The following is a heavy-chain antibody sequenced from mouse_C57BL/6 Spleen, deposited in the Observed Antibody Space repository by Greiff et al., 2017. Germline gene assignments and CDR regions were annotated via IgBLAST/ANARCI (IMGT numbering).Heavy chain of an antibody. CDR2: INPYNGGT. CDR1: GYTFTDYY. D-gene: IGHD2-4*01. Sequence: EVQLQQSGPVLVKPGASVKMSCKASGYTFTDYYMNWVKQSHGKSLEWIGVINPYNGGTSYNQKFKGKATLTVDKSSSTAYMELNSLTSEDSAVYYCAREGDYDDVFAYWGQGTLVTVSA. J-gene: IGHJ3*01. V-gene: IGHV1-19*01. CDR3: AREGDYDDVFAY.